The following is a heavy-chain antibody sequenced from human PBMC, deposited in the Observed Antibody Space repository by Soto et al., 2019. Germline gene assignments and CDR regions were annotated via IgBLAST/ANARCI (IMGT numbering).Heavy chain of an antibody. CDR1: GFTVSSNY. J-gene: IGHJ6*02. D-gene: IGHD2-15*01. V-gene: IGHV3-53*02. CDR3: ARDSCAGHYGIDV. Sequence: EVQRVETGGGLIQPGGSLRLSCAASGFTVSSNYMSWVRQAPGKGLEWLSVIYSGGNTYYADSVKGRFTISTDNFKNTLYLQMNSLSAEDTAVYYCARDSCAGHYGIDVWGQGTTVTVSS. CDR2: IYSGGNT.